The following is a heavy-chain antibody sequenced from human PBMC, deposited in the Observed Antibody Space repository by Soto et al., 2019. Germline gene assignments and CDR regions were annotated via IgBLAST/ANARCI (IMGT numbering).Heavy chain of an antibody. CDR2: INQDGSEK. V-gene: IGHV3-7*01. Sequence: EVQLVESGGGLVQPGGSLRLSCAASRFIFSSYWMSWVRQAPGRGLEWVANINQDGSEKYYVDSVKGRFIISRDNAKNSLYQQMNSLRAEDTALYYCARDGVEAGLYFDNWGQGTLVTVSS. CDR3: ARDGVEAGLYFDN. J-gene: IGHJ4*02. CDR1: RFIFSSYW. D-gene: IGHD6-19*01.